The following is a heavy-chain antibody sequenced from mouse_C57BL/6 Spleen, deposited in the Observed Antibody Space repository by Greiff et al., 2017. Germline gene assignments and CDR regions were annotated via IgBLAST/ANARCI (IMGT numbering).Heavy chain of an antibody. V-gene: IGHV1-81*01. CDR2: IYPRSGNT. D-gene: IGHD2-2*01. Sequence: VKLMESGAELARPGASVKLSCKASGYTFTSYGISWVKQRTGQGLEWIGEIYPRSGNTYYNEKFKGKATLTADKSSSTAYMELRSLTSEDSAVYFCARKRGYPSYYFDYWGQGTTLTVSS. J-gene: IGHJ2*01. CDR3: ARKRGYPSYYFDY. CDR1: GYTFTSYG.